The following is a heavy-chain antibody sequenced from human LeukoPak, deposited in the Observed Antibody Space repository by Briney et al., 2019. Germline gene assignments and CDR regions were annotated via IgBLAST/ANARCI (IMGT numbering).Heavy chain of an antibody. J-gene: IGHJ6*02. D-gene: IGHD3-10*01. CDR3: ARPDLEWFGSYYYYYYGMDV. V-gene: IGHV3-30*04. Sequence: GGSLRLSCAASGFTFSSYAMHWVRQAPGKGLEWVAVISCDGSKKYYADSVKGRFTISGDNSKNTLYLQMNSQRAEDTAVYYCARPDLEWFGSYYYYYYGMDVCGQPTTVTVSS. CDR2: ISCDGSKK. CDR1: GFTFSSYA.